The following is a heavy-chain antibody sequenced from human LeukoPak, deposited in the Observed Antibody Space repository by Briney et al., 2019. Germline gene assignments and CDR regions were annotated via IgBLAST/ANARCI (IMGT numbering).Heavy chain of an antibody. CDR2: ISAYNGNT. V-gene: IGHV1-18*04. CDR3: ARDMVRGAYFLYGMDV. CDR1: GYTFTSYY. J-gene: IGHJ6*02. Sequence: GASVKVSCKASGYTFTSYYMHWVRQAPGQGLEWMGWISAYNGNTNYAQKLQGRVTMTTDTSTSTAYMELRSLRSDDTAVYYCARDMVRGAYFLYGMDVWGQGTTVTVSS. D-gene: IGHD3-10*01.